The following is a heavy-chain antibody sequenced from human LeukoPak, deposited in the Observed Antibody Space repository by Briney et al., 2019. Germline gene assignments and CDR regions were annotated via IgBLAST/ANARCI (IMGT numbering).Heavy chain of an antibody. CDR1: GFTFINAW. CDR3: TTAPDTSDY. V-gene: IGHV3-15*01. J-gene: IGHJ4*02. CDR2: IKSKTNGGTT. Sequence: GGSLRLSCAASGFTFINAWMTWVRQAPGKGLEWIGRIKSKTNGGTTDYATPVKGRFTFSRDDSKSTLYLQMDSPKTEDTAVYYCTTAPDTSDYWGQGTLVTVSS.